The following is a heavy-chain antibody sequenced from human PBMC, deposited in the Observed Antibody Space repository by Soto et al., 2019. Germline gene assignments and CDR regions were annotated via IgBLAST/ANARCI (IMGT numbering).Heavy chain of an antibody. V-gene: IGHV4-39*01. Sequence: SETLSLTCTVSGGSISSSSYYWGWIRQPPGKGLEWIGSIYYSGSTYYNPSLKSRVTISVDTSKNQFSLKLSSVTAADTAVYYCARHPGRAGSWPPGDWFDPWGQGTLVTVSS. CDR2: IYYSGST. CDR3: ARHPGRAGSWPPGDWFDP. CDR1: GGSISSSSYY. J-gene: IGHJ5*02. D-gene: IGHD6-13*01.